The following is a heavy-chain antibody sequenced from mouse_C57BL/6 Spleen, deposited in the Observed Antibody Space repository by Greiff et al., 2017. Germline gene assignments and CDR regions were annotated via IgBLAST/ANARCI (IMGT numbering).Heavy chain of an antibody. J-gene: IGHJ4*01. CDR3: AMDPTTVVATYYAMDY. CDR2: INPSSGYT. V-gene: IGHV1-4*01. Sequence: VQLQQSGAELARPGASVKMSCKASGYNFTSYTMHWVKQRPGQGLEWIGYINPSSGYTKYNQKFKDKATLTADKASSTAYLQLGSLTSEDSAVYYSAMDPTTVVATYYAMDYWGQGTTVTVSS. CDR1: GYNFTSYT. D-gene: IGHD1-1*01.